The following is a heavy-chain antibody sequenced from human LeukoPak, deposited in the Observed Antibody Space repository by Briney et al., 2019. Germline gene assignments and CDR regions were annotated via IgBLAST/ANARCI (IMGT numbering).Heavy chain of an antibody. V-gene: IGHV3-30*18. Sequence: PGGSLRLSCAASGFSFTMYGIHWVRQAPGKGLEWVAVISTDGNNEYYANPVKGRFTISRDNSKNTVYLQLTSLRTEDTAVYYCAKHQIGWAPGYVSGPLDQWGQGTLVTVSS. CDR2: ISTDGNNE. CDR1: GFSFTMYG. J-gene: IGHJ4*02. D-gene: IGHD6-19*01. CDR3: AKHQIGWAPGYVSGPLDQ.